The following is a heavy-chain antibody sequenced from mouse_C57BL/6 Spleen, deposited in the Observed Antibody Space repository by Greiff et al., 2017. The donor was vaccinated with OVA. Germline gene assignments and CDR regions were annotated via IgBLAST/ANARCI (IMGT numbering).Heavy chain of an antibody. Sequence: EVKLVESGGDLVKPGGSLKLSCAASGFPFSSYGMSWVRQTPDKRLEWVATIRSGGSYTYYPDSVKGRFTISRDNAKNTLYLQRSSLKSEDTAMYYCAREEGYFDYWGQGTTRTVSS. CDR3: AREEGYFDY. J-gene: IGHJ2*01. CDR1: GFPFSSYG. V-gene: IGHV5-6*01. CDR2: IRSGGSYT.